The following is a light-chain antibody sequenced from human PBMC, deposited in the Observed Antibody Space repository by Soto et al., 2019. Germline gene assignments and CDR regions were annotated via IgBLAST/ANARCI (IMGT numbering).Light chain of an antibody. CDR1: SSNIGAGYD. CDR2: GNT. V-gene: IGLV1-40*01. Sequence: QAVVTQLPSVSGAPGQRVTISCTGTSSNIGAGYDVHWYQHLPGTAPKLLIYGNTIRPSGVPDRFSGSKSGTSASLAITGLQAEDEADYYCQSYDRSLRGYVFGTGTKVTVL. J-gene: IGLJ1*01. CDR3: QSYDRSLRGYV.